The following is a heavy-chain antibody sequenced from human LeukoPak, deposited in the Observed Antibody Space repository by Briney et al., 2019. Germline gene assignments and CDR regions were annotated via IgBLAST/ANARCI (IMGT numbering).Heavy chain of an antibody. J-gene: IGHJ4*02. Sequence: SETLSLTCTVSGGSISSSTYYWGWIRQPPGKGLEWIGSIYYSGSTTYNPSLKSRVTMSVDTSKNQFSLKLNSVTAADTAVYYCARGGSSWYDGIDYWGQGTLVTVSS. D-gene: IGHD6-13*01. V-gene: IGHV4-39*07. CDR2: IYYSGST. CDR3: ARGGSSWYDGIDY. CDR1: GGSISSSTYY.